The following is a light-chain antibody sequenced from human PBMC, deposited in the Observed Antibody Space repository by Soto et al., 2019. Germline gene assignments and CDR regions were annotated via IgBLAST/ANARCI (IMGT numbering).Light chain of an antibody. CDR1: QSVNGNY. J-gene: IGKJ4*01. Sequence: ETVLTQSPGTLSLSPGERATLSCRASQSVNGNYLAWYQQKPGQAPRLLIYGTSSRATGIPDRFSGSGSGTDFTLTISSLEPEDFAVYYCQQRSNWPLTFGGGTKVDIK. CDR3: QQRSNWPLT. V-gene: IGKV3D-20*02. CDR2: GTS.